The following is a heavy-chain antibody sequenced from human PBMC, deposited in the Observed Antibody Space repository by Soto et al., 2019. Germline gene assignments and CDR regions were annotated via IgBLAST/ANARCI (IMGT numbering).Heavy chain of an antibody. CDR1: GFTFSSYA. Sequence: EVQLLESGGGLVQPGGSLRLSCAASGFTFSSYAMSWVRQAPGKGLEWVSAISGSGGSTYYTDSVKGRFTISRDNSKNTLYLQMNSLRAEDTAVYYCAKDPRVVPAASDWFDPWGQGTLVTVSS. V-gene: IGHV3-23*01. CDR3: AKDPRVVPAASDWFDP. J-gene: IGHJ5*02. CDR2: ISGSGGST. D-gene: IGHD2-2*01.